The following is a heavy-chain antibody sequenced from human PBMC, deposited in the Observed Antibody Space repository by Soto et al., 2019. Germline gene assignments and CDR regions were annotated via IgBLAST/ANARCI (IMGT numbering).Heavy chain of an antibody. CDR3: AGDGLTPTEPTYGMDV. J-gene: IGHJ6*02. CDR1: GGTXTSYA. D-gene: IGHD3-22*01. Sequence: SXKVSFKASGGTXTSYASGLVRQAPGQGLERMGGIIPIFGTANYAKKFQGRVTITAYESTITAYMELSSLISEDTAVYYCAGDGLTPTEPTYGMDVWGQGTTVTVS. V-gene: IGHV1-69*13. CDR2: IIPIFGTA.